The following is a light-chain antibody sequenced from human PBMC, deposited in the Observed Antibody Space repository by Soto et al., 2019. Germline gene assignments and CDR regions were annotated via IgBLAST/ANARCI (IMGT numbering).Light chain of an antibody. CDR3: QHYNNWPLT. CDR1: ESVNRN. Sequence: DIVLTQSPATLSVSPGGRATLSYRASESVNRNLAWYQQRPGQSPRLLLYGASTRATGTPARFSGSGSGTEFTLTITSLQSDDFALYFCQHYNNWPLTFGGGTKVDIK. V-gene: IGKV3-15*01. CDR2: GAS. J-gene: IGKJ4*01.